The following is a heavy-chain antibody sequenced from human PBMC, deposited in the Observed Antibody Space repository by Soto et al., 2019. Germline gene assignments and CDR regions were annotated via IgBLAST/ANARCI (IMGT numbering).Heavy chain of an antibody. CDR2: IIPIFGTA. D-gene: IGHD1-1*01. CDR3: ARDIITTGTGPGGMDV. J-gene: IGHJ6*02. Sequence: SVKVSCKASGGTFSSYAISWVRQAPGQGLEWMGGIIPIFGTANYAQKFQGRVTITADESTSTAYMELSSLRSEDTAVYYCARDIITTGTGPGGMDVWGQGTTATVSS. CDR1: GGTFSSYA. V-gene: IGHV1-69*13.